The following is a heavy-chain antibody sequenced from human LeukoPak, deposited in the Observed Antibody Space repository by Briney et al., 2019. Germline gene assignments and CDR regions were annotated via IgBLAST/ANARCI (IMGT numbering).Heavy chain of an antibody. CDR1: GFTFSSYS. CDR3: ARDLLGTLGYWYFDL. D-gene: IGHD7-27*01. J-gene: IGHJ2*01. V-gene: IGHV3-21*04. Sequence: AGGSLRLSCAASGFTFSSYSMNWVRQAPGKGLEWVSSISSSSSYIYYADSVKGRFTISRDNAKNSLYLQMNSLRAEDTAVYYCARDLLGTLGYWYFDLWGRGTLVTVSS. CDR2: ISSSSSYI.